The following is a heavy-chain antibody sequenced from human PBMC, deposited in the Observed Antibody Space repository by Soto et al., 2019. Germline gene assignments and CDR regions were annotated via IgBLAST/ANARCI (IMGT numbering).Heavy chain of an antibody. V-gene: IGHV4-34*01. CDR3: ARGQGNIVPSLQAVYFDY. D-gene: IGHD5-12*01. J-gene: IGHJ4*02. CDR1: GGSFSGYY. CDR2: INHSGST. Sequence: PSETLSLTCAVYGGSFSGYYWSWIRQPPGKGLEWIGEINHSGSTNYNPSLKSRVTISVDTSKNQFSLKLSSVTAADTAVYYCARGQGNIVPSLQAVYFDYWGQGTLVTVSS.